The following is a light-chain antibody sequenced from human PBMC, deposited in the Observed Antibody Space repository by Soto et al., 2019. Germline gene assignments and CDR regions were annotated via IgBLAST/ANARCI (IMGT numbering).Light chain of an antibody. CDR2: EVT. V-gene: IGLV2-8*01. CDR1: SSDVGGYNY. CDR3: SSYAGSNNSV. J-gene: IGLJ2*01. Sequence: QSALTQPPSASGSPGQSVTISCTGTSSDVGGYNYVSWYQQHPGKAPKLMIYEVTKRPSGVPYRFSGSKSGNTASLTVSGLQAEDEADYYCSSYAGSNNSVFGGGTKVTVL.